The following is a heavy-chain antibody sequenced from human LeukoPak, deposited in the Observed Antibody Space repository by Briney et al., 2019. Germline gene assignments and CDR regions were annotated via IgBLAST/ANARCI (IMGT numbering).Heavy chain of an antibody. CDR1: GGSFSGYY. V-gene: IGHV4-34*01. J-gene: IGHJ4*02. CDR2: XNXSGXX. Sequence: SETLSLTCAVYGGSFSGYYWIXXXXXXGXGLXXXXXXNXSGXXXXXXXLXXXXTXXXXXSKNQFSLKLSSVTAADTAVYFCARGRGYGAYWGQGTLVTVSS. D-gene: IGHD4-17*01. CDR3: ARGRGYGAY.